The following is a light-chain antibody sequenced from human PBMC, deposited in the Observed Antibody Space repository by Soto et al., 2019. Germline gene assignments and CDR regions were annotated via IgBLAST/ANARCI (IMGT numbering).Light chain of an antibody. CDR2: DAS. CDR3: QHYGGMWA. CDR1: QTVGSW. V-gene: IGKV1-5*01. J-gene: IGKJ1*01. Sequence: GDRFSITCPASQTVGSWLAWHQKKGGTATNLLIYDASSLESGVPSRFGGSASGTEFIITISSLQPDDVATYWCQHYGGMWAFGQGTKVDIK.